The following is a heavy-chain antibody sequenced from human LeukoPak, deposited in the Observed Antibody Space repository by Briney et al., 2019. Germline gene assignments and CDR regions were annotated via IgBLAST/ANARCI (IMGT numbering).Heavy chain of an antibody. CDR3: AKAPHGPNDVCRYFDY. V-gene: IGHV3-23*01. CDR1: GFTFTTYP. Sequence: PGGSLRLSCAASGFTFTTYPMSWVRQAPGKGLEWVSAISASGGGTYYADSVKGRFTISRDNSRSTVFLQMSSLRAEDTAVYYCAKAPHGPNDVCRYFDYWGQGILVTVSS. D-gene: IGHD2-8*01. J-gene: IGHJ4*02. CDR2: ISASGGGT.